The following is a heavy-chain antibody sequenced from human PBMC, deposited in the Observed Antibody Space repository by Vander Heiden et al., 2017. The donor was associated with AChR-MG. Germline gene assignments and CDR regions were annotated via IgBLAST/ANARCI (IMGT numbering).Heavy chain of an antibody. V-gene: IGHV3-15*01. J-gene: IGHJ6*04. Sequence: EVQLVESGGGLVKPGGSLRLSCAASGFTFSNAWMSWVRQAPGKGLEWVGRIKSKTDGGTTDYAAPVKGRFTISRDDSKNTLYLQMNSLKTEDTAVYYCTTELRFLEWDPPGMDVWGKGTTVTVSS. CDR2: IKSKTDGGTT. CDR3: TTELRFLEWDPPGMDV. CDR1: GFTFSNAW. D-gene: IGHD3-3*01.